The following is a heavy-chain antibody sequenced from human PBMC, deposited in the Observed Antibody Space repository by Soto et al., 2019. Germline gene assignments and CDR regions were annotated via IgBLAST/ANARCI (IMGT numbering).Heavy chain of an antibody. V-gene: IGHV2-5*02. Sequence: QITLKESGPTLVKPTQTLTLTCTFSGFSLSTSGVGVGWIRQPPGKALEWLALIYWDADKRYSPSLKSRLTITNDTSKNQVVLTMTNMDPVDTATYYCAHRYCSSGSCYVIDYWGQGTLVTVSS. CDR3: AHRYCSSGSCYVIDY. J-gene: IGHJ4*02. CDR1: GFSLSTSGVG. CDR2: IYWDADK. D-gene: IGHD2-15*01.